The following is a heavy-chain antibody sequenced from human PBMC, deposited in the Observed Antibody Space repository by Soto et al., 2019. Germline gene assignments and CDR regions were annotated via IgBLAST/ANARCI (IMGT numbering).Heavy chain of an antibody. CDR2: ISSSSSTI. CDR3: ARDSGYDILTGYYHHGY. CDR1: GFTFSSYS. J-gene: IGHJ4*02. D-gene: IGHD3-9*01. V-gene: IGHV3-48*02. Sequence: QPGGSLRLSCAASGFTFSSYSMNWVRQAPGKGLEWVSYISSSSSTIYYADSVKGRFTISRDNAKNSLYLQMNSLRDEDTAVYYCARDSGYDILTGYYHHGYWGQGTLVTVSS.